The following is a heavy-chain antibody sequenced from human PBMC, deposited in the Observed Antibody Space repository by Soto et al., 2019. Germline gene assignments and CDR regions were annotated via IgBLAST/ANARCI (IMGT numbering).Heavy chain of an antibody. D-gene: IGHD6-13*01. CDR1: GYSFTSYW. Sequence: GESLKISCKGSGYSFTSYWISWVRQMPGKGLEWMGIIYPGDSDTRYSPSFQGQVTISADKSISTAYLQWSSLKASDTAMYYCAIKSGSSSWPPDAFDIWGQGTMVTVSS. J-gene: IGHJ3*02. CDR3: AIKSGSSSWPPDAFDI. CDR2: IYPGDSDT. V-gene: IGHV5-51*01.